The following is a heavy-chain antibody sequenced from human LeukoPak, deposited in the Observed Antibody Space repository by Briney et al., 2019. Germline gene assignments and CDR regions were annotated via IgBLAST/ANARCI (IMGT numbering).Heavy chain of an antibody. D-gene: IGHD3-22*01. V-gene: IGHV4-61*02. J-gene: IGHJ4*02. Sequence: SQTLSLTCTVSGGSISSGTYYWTWIRQPAGKGLEWIGRIYTTGSTNYNPSLKSRVTMSTDTSKNQFSLKLSSVTAADTAVYYCARVTTGDYYNCWGQGTLVTVSS. CDR3: ARVTTGDYYNC. CDR1: GGSISSGTYY. CDR2: IYTTGST.